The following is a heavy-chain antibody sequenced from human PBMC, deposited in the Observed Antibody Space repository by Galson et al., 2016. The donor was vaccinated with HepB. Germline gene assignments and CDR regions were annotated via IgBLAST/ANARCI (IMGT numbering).Heavy chain of an antibody. D-gene: IGHD2-21*01. Sequence: SLRLSCAASGFSFSYHVMNWVRQAPGKGLEWVSYISDSGIYYADSVRGRFTISRDNAKETLYLQMDSLRDEDTALYFCARGGSRYWLDLWGQGTQVTVSS. V-gene: IGHV3-48*02. J-gene: IGHJ4*02. CDR2: ISDSGI. CDR3: ARGGSRYWLDL. CDR1: GFSFSYHV.